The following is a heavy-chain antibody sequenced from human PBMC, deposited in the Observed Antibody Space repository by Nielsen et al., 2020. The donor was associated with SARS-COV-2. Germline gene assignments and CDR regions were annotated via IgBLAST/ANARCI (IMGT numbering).Heavy chain of an antibody. CDR1: GFTFSDYY. CDR2: ISSSSSCT. Sequence: GESLKISCAASGFTFSDYYMSWIRQAPGKGLEWVSYISSSSSCTNYADSVKGRFTISRDNAKNSLYLQMNSLRAEDTAVYYCARVRSSGWYYYYYGMDVWGQGTTVTVSS. CDR3: ARVRSSGWYYYYYGMDV. J-gene: IGHJ6*02. V-gene: IGHV3-11*05. D-gene: IGHD6-19*01.